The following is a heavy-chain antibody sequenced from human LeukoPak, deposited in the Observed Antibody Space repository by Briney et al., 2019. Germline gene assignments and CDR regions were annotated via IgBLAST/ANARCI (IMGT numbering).Heavy chain of an antibody. V-gene: IGHV4-34*01. CDR2: INHSGST. CDR1: GGSFSGYY. J-gene: IGHJ4*02. D-gene: IGHD6-13*01. CDR3: ARGRNIAAAGDTTFDY. Sequence: SETLSLTCAVYGGSFSGYYWSWIRQPPGKGLEWIGEINHSGSTNYNPSLKSRVTISVDTSKNQFSLKLSSVTAADTAAYYCARGRNIAAAGDTTFDYWGQGTLVTVSS.